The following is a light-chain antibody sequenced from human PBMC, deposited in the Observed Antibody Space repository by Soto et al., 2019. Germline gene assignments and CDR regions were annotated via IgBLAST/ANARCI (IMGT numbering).Light chain of an antibody. CDR2: DDN. CDR1: SSNIGGNS. J-gene: IGLJ1*01. CDR3: GSWDSGLSAYG. V-gene: IGLV1-51*01. Sequence: QSVLTQPPSVSAAPGQKVTISCSGSSSNIGGNSVSWYQQLPGTAPKLLIYDDNKRPSEIPDRFSGSKSGTSATLGITGFQTGDEADYYCGSWDSGLSAYGFGTRTRS.